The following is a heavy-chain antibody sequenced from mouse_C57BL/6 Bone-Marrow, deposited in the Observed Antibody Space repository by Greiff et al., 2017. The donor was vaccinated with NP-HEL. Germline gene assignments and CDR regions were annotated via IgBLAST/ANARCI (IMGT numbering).Heavy chain of an antibody. CDR2: ISNGGGST. J-gene: IGHJ4*01. CDR1: GFTFSDYY. V-gene: IGHV5-12*01. CDR3: ARRGTTVVDGAMDY. D-gene: IGHD1-1*01. Sequence: EVKVVESGGGLVQPGGSLKLSCAASGFTFSDYYMYWVRQTPEKRLEWVAYISNGGGSTYYPDTVKGRFTISRDNAKNTLYLQMSRLKSEDTAMYYCARRGTTVVDGAMDYWGQGTSVTVSS.